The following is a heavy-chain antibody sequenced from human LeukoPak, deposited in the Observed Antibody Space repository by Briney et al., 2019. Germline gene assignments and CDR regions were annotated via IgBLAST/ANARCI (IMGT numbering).Heavy chain of an antibody. V-gene: IGHV3-21*01. D-gene: IGHD6-13*01. CDR1: GFTFSSYG. J-gene: IGHJ4*02. CDR3: ARDYRIAAAGIDY. CDR2: ISSSSSYI. Sequence: GGSLRLXCAASGFTFSSYGMNWVRQAPGKGLEWVSSISSSSSYIYYADSVKGRFTISRDNAKNSLYLQMNSLRAEDTAVYYCARDYRIAAAGIDYWGQGTLVTVSS.